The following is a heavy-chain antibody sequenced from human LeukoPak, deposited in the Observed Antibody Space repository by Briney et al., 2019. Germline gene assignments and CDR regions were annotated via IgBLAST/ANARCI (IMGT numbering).Heavy chain of an antibody. CDR1: GFTFSDYY. CDR2: INSRGSVI. J-gene: IGHJ4*02. D-gene: IGHD3-22*01. CDR3: ARGDYYDTSGYYYPHY. V-gene: IGHV3-11*01. Sequence: GGSLRLSCAASGFTFSDYYMTWLRQAPGKGLEGVSYINSRGSVIYYADSVKGRFTISRDNAKNSLYLQMNSLRAEDTAVYYCARGDYYDTSGYYYPHYWGQGTLVTVSS.